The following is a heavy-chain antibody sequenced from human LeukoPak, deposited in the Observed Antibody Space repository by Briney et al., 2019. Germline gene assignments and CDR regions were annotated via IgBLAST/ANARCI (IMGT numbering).Heavy chain of an antibody. CDR3: ARHIVGEQNFDY. CDR1: GFTFSGFW. D-gene: IGHD3-16*02. V-gene: IGHV3-7*01. Sequence: GGSLRLSCGASGFTFSGFWMSWFRQPPGGGLEWVASINDDGTAQYYVESLAGRFAISRDNAENSLYLLMDSLRADDTAVYYCARHIVGEQNFDYWGQGTLVTVSS. CDR2: INDDGTAQ. J-gene: IGHJ4*02.